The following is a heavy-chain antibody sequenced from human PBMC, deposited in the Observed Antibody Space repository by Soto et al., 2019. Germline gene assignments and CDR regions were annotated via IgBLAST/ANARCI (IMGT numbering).Heavy chain of an antibody. D-gene: IGHD3-16*01. CDR3: ALPWGGALYFQH. V-gene: IGHV1-24*01. J-gene: IGHJ1*01. CDR1: GYTLTELS. CDR2: FDPEDGET. Sequence: ASVKVSCKVSGYTLTELSMHWVRQAPGKGLEWMGGFDPEDGETIYAQKFQGRVTMTEDTSTDTAYMELSSLRSEDTAVYYCALPWGGALYFQHWGQGTLVTVSS.